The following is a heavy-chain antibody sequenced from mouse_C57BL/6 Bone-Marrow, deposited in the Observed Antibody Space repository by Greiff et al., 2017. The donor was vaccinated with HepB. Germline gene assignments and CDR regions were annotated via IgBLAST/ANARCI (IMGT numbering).Heavy chain of an antibody. CDR3: ARLCPWYFDV. V-gene: IGHV5-15*01. CDR1: GFTFSDYG. D-gene: IGHD6-5*01. J-gene: IGHJ1*03. CDR2: ISNLAYSI. Sequence: EVQLVESGGGLVQPGGSLKLSCAASGFTFSDYGMAWVRQAPRKGPEWVAFISNLAYSIYYADTVTGRFTISRENAKKTLYLEMSSLRSEDTAMYYCARLCPWYFDVWGTGTTVTVSS.